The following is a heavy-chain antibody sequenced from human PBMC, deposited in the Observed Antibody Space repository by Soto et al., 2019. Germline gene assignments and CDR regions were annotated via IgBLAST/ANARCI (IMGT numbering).Heavy chain of an antibody. V-gene: IGHV3-13*01. D-gene: IGHD3-10*01. CDR2: MGGAGAR. CDR3: TRATFGVGMDL. Sequence: PGGSLRLSCAALGFTSNSYDMIWVRQVTGKGLEWIASMGGAGAREYSGSVKGRFITSRDNAKNSLYLQMDSLRVADTGVYYCTRATFGVGMDLWGHGTPVTVSS. CDR1: GFTSNSYD. J-gene: IGHJ6*02.